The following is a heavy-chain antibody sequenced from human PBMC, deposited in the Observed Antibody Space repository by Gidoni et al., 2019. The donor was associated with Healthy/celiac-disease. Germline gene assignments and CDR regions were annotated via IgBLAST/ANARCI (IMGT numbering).Heavy chain of an antibody. Sequence: EVQLVESGGGLVQPGGSLRLSCAASGFTFSSYDMHWVRQATGKVLEWVSAIGTAGDTYYPGSVKGRFTISRENAKNSLYLQMNSLRAGDTAVYYCARAPNDDDAFDIWGQGTMVTVSS. V-gene: IGHV3-13*01. CDR3: ARAPNDDDAFDI. CDR1: GFTFSSYD. J-gene: IGHJ3*02. CDR2: IGTAGDT.